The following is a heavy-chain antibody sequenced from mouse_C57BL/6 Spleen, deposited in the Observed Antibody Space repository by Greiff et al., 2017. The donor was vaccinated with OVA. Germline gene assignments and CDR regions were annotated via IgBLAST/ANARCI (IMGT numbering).Heavy chain of an antibody. CDR2: IDPEDGDT. Sequence: VQLQQSGAELVRPGASVKLSCTASGFNIKDYYMHWVKQRPEQGLEWIGRIDPEDGDTEYAPKFQGKATMTADTSSNTAYLQLSSLTSEDTAVYYCTTDDYVGAWFADWGQGTLVTVSA. V-gene: IGHV14-1*01. J-gene: IGHJ3*01. D-gene: IGHD2-4*01. CDR3: TTDDYVGAWFAD. CDR1: GFNIKDYY.